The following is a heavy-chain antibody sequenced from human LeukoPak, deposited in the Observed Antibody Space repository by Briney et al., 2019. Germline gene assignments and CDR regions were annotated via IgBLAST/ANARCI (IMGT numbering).Heavy chain of an antibody. CDR2: IRYDGSKK. CDR1: GVTFSNYG. D-gene: IGHD4/OR15-4a*01. Sequence: QTGGSLRLSCAASGVTFSNYGMHWVRQAPGKGLDRVAFIRYDGSKKYYADSVKGRFTISRDNAKNSLYLQMNSLRAEDMAVYYCARVVLLFWYFDLWGRGTLVTVSS. V-gene: IGHV3-30*02. CDR3: ARVVLLFWYFDL. J-gene: IGHJ2*01.